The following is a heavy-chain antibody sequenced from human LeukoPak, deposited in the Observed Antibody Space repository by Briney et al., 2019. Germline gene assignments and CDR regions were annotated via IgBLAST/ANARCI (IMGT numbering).Heavy chain of an antibody. CDR3: ARTIRGY. CDR2: IKEDGSEK. J-gene: IGHJ4*02. V-gene: IGHV3-7*03. CDR1: GFTFSSYA. D-gene: IGHD3-10*01. Sequence: HPGGSLRLSCAASGFTFSSYAMSWVRQAPGKGLEWVANIKEDGSEKHYVDSVKGRFTISRDNAKNSLYLQMNSLRVEDTAVYYCARTIRGYWGQGTLVTVSS.